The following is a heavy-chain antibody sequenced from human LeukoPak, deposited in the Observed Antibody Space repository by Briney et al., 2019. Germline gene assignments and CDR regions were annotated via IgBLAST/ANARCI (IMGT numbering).Heavy chain of an antibody. Sequence: GGSLRLSCAASGFTFSNYWMHWVRQAPGKGLVWVSRTNTDGGRADYADSVKGRFTISRDNAKNTLFLQMNSLRAEDTAVYYCVKSMSGLNDYWGQGTLVTVSS. CDR2: TNTDGGRA. CDR3: VKSMSGLNDY. V-gene: IGHV3-74*01. D-gene: IGHD3-3*01. J-gene: IGHJ4*02. CDR1: GFTFSNYW.